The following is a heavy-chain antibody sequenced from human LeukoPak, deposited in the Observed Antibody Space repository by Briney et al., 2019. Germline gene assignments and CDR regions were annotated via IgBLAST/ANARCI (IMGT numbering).Heavy chain of an antibody. CDR1: GGSISSGGYY. CDR2: IYHSGST. Sequence: SETLSLTCTVSGGSISSGGYYWSWIRQPPGKGPEWIGYIYHSGSTYYNPSLKSRVTISVDRSKNQFSLKLSSVTAADTAVYYCAVYSSSSGHFQHWGQGTLVTVSS. V-gene: IGHV4-30-2*01. D-gene: IGHD6-6*01. CDR3: AVYSSSSGHFQH. J-gene: IGHJ1*01.